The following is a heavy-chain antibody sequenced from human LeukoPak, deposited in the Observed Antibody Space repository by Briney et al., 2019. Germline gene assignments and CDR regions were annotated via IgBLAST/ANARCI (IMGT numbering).Heavy chain of an antibody. CDR2: IFYSGSS. V-gene: IGHV4-39*01. CDR1: GGSISSSSYS. Sequence: ASETLSLTCTVSGGSISSSSYSWGWIRQPPGKGLEWIGSIFYSGSSYYKPSLKSRVTISVDTSKNQFSLKLSSVTAADTAVYYCAGHRHGYLDVWGQGTTVTVSS. CDR3: AGHRHGYLDV. D-gene: IGHD3-22*01. J-gene: IGHJ6*02.